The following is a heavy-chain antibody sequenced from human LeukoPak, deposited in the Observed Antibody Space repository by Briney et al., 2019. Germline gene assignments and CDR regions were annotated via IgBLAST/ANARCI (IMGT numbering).Heavy chain of an antibody. CDR2: ISSSSSYI. V-gene: IGHV3-21*01. CDR1: GFTFSSYS. D-gene: IGHD2-2*02. Sequence: GGSLRLSCAASGFTFSSYSMNWVRQAPGKGLEWVSSISSSSSYIYYADSVKGRFTISRDNAKNSLYLQMSSLRAEDTAVYYCASGRFDCSSTSCYTGDYWGQGTLVTVSS. CDR3: ASGRFDCSSTSCYTGDY. J-gene: IGHJ4*02.